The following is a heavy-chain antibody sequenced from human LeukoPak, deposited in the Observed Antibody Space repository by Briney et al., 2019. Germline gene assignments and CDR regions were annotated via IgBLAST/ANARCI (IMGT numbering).Heavy chain of an antibody. CDR3: ARDQGLYCSGGSCSLRNWFDP. Sequence: SETLSLTCTVSGYSISNGYYWGWIRQPPGKGLEWIGSIYYSGSTYYNPSLKSRVTISVDTSKNQFSLKLSSVTAADTAVYYCARDQGLYCSGGSCSLRNWFDPWGPGTLVTVSS. CDR1: GYSISNGYY. J-gene: IGHJ5*02. CDR2: IYYSGST. V-gene: IGHV4-38-2*02. D-gene: IGHD2-15*01.